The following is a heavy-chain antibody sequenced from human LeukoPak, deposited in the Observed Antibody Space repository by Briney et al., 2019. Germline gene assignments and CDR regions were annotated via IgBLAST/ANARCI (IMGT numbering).Heavy chain of an antibody. CDR1: GFTFGSYW. V-gene: IGHV3-23*01. Sequence: GGSLRLSCTASGFTFGSYWMHWVRQAPGKGLEWVSIISRSRSHTYYTDSVKGRFTVSTDNSKNTLSLQMNSLRAEDTAVYYCVRDDGEYAKGYYFDYWGQGTLVIVSS. CDR2: ISRSRSHT. J-gene: IGHJ4*02. CDR3: VRDDGEYAKGYYFDY. D-gene: IGHD4-17*01.